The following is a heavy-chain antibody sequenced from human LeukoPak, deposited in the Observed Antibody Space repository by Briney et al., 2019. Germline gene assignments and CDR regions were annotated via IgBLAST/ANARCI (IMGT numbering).Heavy chain of an antibody. Sequence: GASVKVSCKASGGTFSSYAISWVRQAPGQGLEWMGGIIPIFGTANYSQKFQGRVTMTEDTSTDTAYMELSSLRSEDTAVYYCATGLVPREGWFDPWGQGTLVTVSS. CDR1: GGTFSSYA. CDR3: ATGLVPREGWFDP. CDR2: IIPIFGTA. V-gene: IGHV1-69*06. J-gene: IGHJ5*02. D-gene: IGHD6-19*01.